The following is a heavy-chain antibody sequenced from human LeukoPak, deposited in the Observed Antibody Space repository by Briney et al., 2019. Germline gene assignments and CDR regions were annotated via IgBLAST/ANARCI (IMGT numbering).Heavy chain of an antibody. D-gene: IGHD3-10*01. CDR3: ASRAGSRGVLFDY. J-gene: IGHJ4*02. Sequence: SETLSLTCAVSGGSISSSNWWSWVRQPPGKGLEWIGEIYHSGSTNYNPSLKSRVTISVDKSKNQFSLKLSSVTAADTAVYYCASRAGSRGVLFDYWGQGTLVTVSS. V-gene: IGHV4-4*02. CDR1: GGSISSSNW. CDR2: IYHSGST.